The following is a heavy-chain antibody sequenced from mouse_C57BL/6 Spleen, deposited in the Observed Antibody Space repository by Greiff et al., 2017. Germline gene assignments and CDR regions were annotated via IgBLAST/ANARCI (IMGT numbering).Heavy chain of an antibody. CDR1: GYTFTSYW. Sequence: VQLQQPGAELVMPGASVKLSCKASGYTFTSYWMHWVKQRPGQGLEWIGEIDPSDSYTNYNQKFKGKSTLTVDKSSSTAYMQLSSLTSEDSAVYFCARSGAVVEGTMDYWGQGTTLTVAS. D-gene: IGHD1-1*01. V-gene: IGHV1-69*01. CDR2: IDPSDSYT. J-gene: IGHJ2*01. CDR3: ARSGAVVEGTMDY.